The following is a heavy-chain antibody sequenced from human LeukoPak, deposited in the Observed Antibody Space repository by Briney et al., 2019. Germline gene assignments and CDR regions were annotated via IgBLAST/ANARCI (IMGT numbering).Heavy chain of an antibody. CDR2: ITGSTTWT. J-gene: IGHJ2*01. V-gene: IGHV3-23*01. D-gene: IGHD3-10*02. Sequence: GGSLRLSCEAYVFTFGNFGMTWVRQAPGKGLQWVSGITGSTTWTYYAASVKGRFTVSRDNSQNTLHLQMNSLRADDTAVYYCARELVSSGTGYFDLWGRGTLVTVSS. CDR3: ARELVSSGTGYFDL. CDR1: VFTFGNFG.